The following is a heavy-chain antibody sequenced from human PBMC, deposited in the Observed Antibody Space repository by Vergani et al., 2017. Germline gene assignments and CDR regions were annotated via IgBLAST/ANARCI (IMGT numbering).Heavy chain of an antibody. CDR2: IDWDEVK. Sequence: QVTLRESGPALVKPTQTLTLTCTFSGFSLSTSGMCVSWIRQPPGKALEWLAVIDWDEVKYYSTSLNTRLTISKDTSNKQVVLTMTNMDPVDTATYYCAWSYYYGSSGYYTPLYYFDYWGQGTLVTVSS. J-gene: IGHJ4*02. D-gene: IGHD3-22*01. CDR3: AWSYYYGSSGYYTPLYYFDY. V-gene: IGHV2-70*01. CDR1: GFSLSTSGMC.